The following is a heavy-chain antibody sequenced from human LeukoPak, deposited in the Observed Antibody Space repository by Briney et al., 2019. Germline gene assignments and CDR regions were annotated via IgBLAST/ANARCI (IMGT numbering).Heavy chain of an antibody. CDR3: ARESEYYGSGSLQRYYYYGMDV. CDR1: GFTFSNYW. CDR2: INSDGSST. J-gene: IGHJ6*04. Sequence: GGSLRLSCAASGFTFSNYWMHWARQAPGKGLVWVSRINSDGSSTSYADSVKGRFTISRDNAKNTLYLQMNGLRAEDTAVYYCARESEYYGSGSLQRYYYYGMDVWGKGTTVTVSS. V-gene: IGHV3-74*01. D-gene: IGHD3-10*01.